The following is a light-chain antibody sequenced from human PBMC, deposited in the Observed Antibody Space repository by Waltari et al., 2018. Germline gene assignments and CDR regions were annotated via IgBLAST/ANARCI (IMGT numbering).Light chain of an antibody. CDR3: QQSATYPWT. V-gene: IGKV1-5*01. CDR1: QSLSNW. J-gene: IGKJ1*01. CDR2: GAS. Sequence: DIQMTQSPSTLSASIGDRVTITCRASQSLSNWLAWYQQKPGKAPKLLIYGASSLESGVPSRFSGSGSGTEFTLTINSLQPDDFATYYCQQSATYPWTFGPGTSVEV.